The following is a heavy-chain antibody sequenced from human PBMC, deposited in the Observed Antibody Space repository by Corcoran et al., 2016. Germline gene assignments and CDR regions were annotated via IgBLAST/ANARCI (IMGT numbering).Heavy chain of an antibody. CDR1: GFTFSDYS. V-gene: IGHV3-48*02. Sequence: EVQLVESGGGLVQPGGSLRLSCAASGFTFSDYSMNWVRQAPGKGLEWVSYISSSSSTIHYAGSVKGRFTISRDNAWDSLYLQMNSLRDEDTAVYYCARRCSGASGYFDNWGQGTLVTVSS. CDR3: ARRCSGASGYFDN. D-gene: IGHD2-15*01. CDR2: ISSSSSTI. J-gene: IGHJ4*02.